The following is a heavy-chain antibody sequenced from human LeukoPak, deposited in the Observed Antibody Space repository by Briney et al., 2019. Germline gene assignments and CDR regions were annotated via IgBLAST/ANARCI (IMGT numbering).Heavy chain of an antibody. D-gene: IGHD3-10*01. CDR3: TTDLGLTMIRGVIVY. CDR2: IKSKGDGETI. V-gene: IGHV3-15*01. J-gene: IGHJ4*02. Sequence: PGGSLRLSCAASGFTFTNAWMSWVRQAPGEGLEWVGRIKSKGDGETIGNAAPVKGRFTMSRDDSKATVYLQMNSLKAEDTAVYYCTTDLGLTMIRGVIVYWGQGALVTVSS. CDR1: GFTFTNAW.